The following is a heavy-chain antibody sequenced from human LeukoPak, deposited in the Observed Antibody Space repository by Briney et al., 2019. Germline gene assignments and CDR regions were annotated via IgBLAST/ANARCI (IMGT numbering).Heavy chain of an antibody. D-gene: IGHD6-13*01. J-gene: IGHJ5*02. CDR2: IYYSGST. CDR1: GGSISSHY. V-gene: IGHV4-59*11. CDR3: ASSQQLVWWFDP. Sequence: PSETLSLTCTVSGGSISSHYWSWIRQPPGKGLEWIGYIYYSGSTNYNPSLKSRVTISVDTSKNQFSLELSSVTAADTAVYYCASSQQLVWWFDPWGLGTLVTVSS.